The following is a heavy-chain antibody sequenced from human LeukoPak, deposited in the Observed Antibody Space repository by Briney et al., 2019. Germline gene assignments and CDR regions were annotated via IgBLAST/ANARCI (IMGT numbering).Heavy chain of an antibody. CDR1: GGSISSGGYS. CDR2: IYHSGST. Sequence: TLSLTCAVSGGSISSGGYSWSWIRQPPGTGLEWIGYIYHSGSTYYNPSLKSRVTISVDRSKNQFSLKLSSVTAADTAVYYCARGNSRYYYYGMDVWGKGTTVTVSS. V-gene: IGHV4-30-2*01. D-gene: IGHD1-7*01. CDR3: ARGNSRYYYYGMDV. J-gene: IGHJ6*04.